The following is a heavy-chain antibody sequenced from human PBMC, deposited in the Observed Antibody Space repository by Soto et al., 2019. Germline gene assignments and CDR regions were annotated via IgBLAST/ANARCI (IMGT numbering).Heavy chain of an antibody. D-gene: IGHD6-19*01. Sequence: PGGSLRLSCAASGFPFGTFVMTWFRQAPGGGLEWVASITDSGYTASYAETVEGRFTVSRDNSKNKLHLQMNDLRAEDTATYYCAKNGQWLATPPEAWGQGTLVTVSS. J-gene: IGHJ4*02. V-gene: IGHV3-23*01. CDR3: AKNGQWLATPPEA. CDR1: GFPFGTFV. CDR2: ITDSGYTA.